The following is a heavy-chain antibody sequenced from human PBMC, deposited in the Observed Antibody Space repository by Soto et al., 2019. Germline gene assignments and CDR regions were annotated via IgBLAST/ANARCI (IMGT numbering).Heavy chain of an antibody. CDR1: GGYIRSGGYY. Sequence: LSLTCPVSGGYIRSGGYYWSWIRQHPGRGLEWIGYIYFSGGTYYNPSLRCRVTISIEMSQNHFSLNLSSVTAADTAVYYGARGGIVVIPDSWGQGPLVTVSS. V-gene: IGHV4-31*03. CDR3: ARGGIVVIPDS. J-gene: IGHJ5*01. CDR2: IYFSGGT. D-gene: IGHD3-22*01.